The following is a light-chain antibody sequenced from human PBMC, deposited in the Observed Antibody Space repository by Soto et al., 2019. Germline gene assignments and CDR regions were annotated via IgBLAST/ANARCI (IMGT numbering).Light chain of an antibody. J-gene: IGLJ2*01. CDR3: CSYVGSNTLI. Sequence: QSVLTQPPSASGSPGQSVTISCTGTSSDVGIFNYVSWYQQHPDQAPKLLIFEVNKRPSGVPDRFSASKSGNTASLTVSGLQAEDEADYYCCSYVGSNTLIFGGGTKVTVL. V-gene: IGLV2-8*01. CDR2: EVN. CDR1: SSDVGIFNY.